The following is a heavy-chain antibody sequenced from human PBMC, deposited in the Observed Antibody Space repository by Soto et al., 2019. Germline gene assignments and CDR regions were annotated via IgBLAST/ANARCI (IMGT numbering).Heavy chain of an antibody. J-gene: IGHJ4*02. CDR2: IWPHGGTM. V-gene: IGHV3-33*01. CDR1: GFTFSSFA. Sequence: HPGGSLRLSCAASGFTFSSFAIHWVRRVPGKGLEWVAVIWPHGGTMYYSDSVKGRFTISRDNSKNTLFLQMNSLRAEDTAVYFCVRDPDVVPPATSAENFDYWGQGVLVTVSS. D-gene: IGHD2-2*01. CDR3: VRDPDVVPPATSAENFDY.